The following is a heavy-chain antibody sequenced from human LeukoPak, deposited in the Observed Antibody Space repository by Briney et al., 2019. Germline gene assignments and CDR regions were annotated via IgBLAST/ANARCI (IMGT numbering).Heavy chain of an antibody. CDR2: IRDSGEA. D-gene: IGHD3/OR15-3a*01. J-gene: IGHJ5*02. V-gene: IGHV3-66*03. CDR3: ARDRAALQDWVEFDP. Sequence: PGGSLRLYCAVSGFRVSDYYMSWVRQAPGKGLEWVGLIRDSGEAFYADFVRGRFAISRDESENTLYLQMNSLRVEDTAVHFCARDRAALQDWVEFDPWGQGTPVIVSS. CDR1: GFRVSDYY.